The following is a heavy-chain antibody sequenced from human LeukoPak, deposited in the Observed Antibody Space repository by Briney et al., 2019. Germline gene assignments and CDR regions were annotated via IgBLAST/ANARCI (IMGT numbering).Heavy chain of an antibody. CDR2: RSIYNGNT. CDR1: GYDFIYYG. D-gene: IGHD6-6*01. Sequence: GDSVKVSCKASGYDFIYYGISWVRQAPGQGLEWMGWRSIYNGNTDYKLQGRVTMTTDTSTSTAYMELRSLRSDDTAVYYCARGGPFPSSSSSREYYLDYWGQGTLVTVSS. V-gene: IGHV1-18*01. J-gene: IGHJ4*02. CDR3: ARGGPFPSSSSSREYYLDY.